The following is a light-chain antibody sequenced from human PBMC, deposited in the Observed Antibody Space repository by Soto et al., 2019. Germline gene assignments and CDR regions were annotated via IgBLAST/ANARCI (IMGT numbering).Light chain of an antibody. CDR1: QSVDSTY. J-gene: IGKJ1*01. CDR3: QHYDSSRT. V-gene: IGKV3-20*01. CDR2: GAS. Sequence: DIVLTQSPSTLSLSPGESATLSCRASQSVDSTYTTWYQQKPGQAPRLLIYGASGRATGIPDRFSGSGSGTDFTLTISRLEHEDFAVYYCQHYDSSRTFGQGTKVDIK.